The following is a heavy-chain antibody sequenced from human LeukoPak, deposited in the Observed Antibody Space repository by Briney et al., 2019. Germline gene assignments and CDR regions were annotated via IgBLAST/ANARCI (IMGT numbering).Heavy chain of an antibody. CDR2: IFYNGDI. Sequence: SETLSLTCIVSRASINSHYWSWIRQSPGKGLEWIGYIFYNGDIAYNPSLKSRATISLDTSQNEFSLKVTSVTAAGTAVYYCTKNAGRGRPSDHWGQGILVTVSS. CDR1: RASINSHY. V-gene: IGHV4-59*11. J-gene: IGHJ4*02. CDR3: TKNAGRGRPSDH. D-gene: IGHD6-25*01.